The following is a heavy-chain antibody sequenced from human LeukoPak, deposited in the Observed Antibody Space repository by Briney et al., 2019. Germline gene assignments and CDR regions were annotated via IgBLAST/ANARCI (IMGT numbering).Heavy chain of an antibody. J-gene: IGHJ3*02. CDR2: IYYSGST. CDR1: GGSISSSSYY. Sequence: PSETLSLTCTVSGGSISSSSYYWGWIRQPPGKGLEWIGSIYYSGSTYYNPSFKSRVTISVDTSKNQFSLKLSSVTAADTAVYYCARVDTAMVSDQDAFDIWGQGTMVTVSS. CDR3: ARVDTAMVSDQDAFDI. V-gene: IGHV4-39*07. D-gene: IGHD5-18*01.